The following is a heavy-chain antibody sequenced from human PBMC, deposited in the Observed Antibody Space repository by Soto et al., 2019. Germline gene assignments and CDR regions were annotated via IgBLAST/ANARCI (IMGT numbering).Heavy chain of an antibody. CDR1: GFTFSSYW. CDR2: IKPDGSER. J-gene: IGHJ4*02. V-gene: IGHV3-7*01. D-gene: IGHD6-6*01. CDR3: SRDEARPLGY. Sequence: EVQLVESGGGLVQPGGSLRLSCAASGFTFSSYWMSWVRQAPGKGLEWVANIKPDGSERYYADSVRGRFTISRDNARNSLYLQMNSLRAEDTAVYYCSRDEARPLGYWGQGTLVTVSS.